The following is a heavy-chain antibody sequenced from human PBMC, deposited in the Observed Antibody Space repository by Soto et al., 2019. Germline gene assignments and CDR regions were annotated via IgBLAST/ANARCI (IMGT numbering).Heavy chain of an antibody. CDR1: GGSFRCYY. V-gene: IGHV4-34*01. CDR3: ARGLRRDGYRKMPFDY. D-gene: IGHD5-12*01. CDR2: INHSGST. J-gene: IGHJ4*02. Sequence: SETLSLTCAVYGGSFRCYYLSWIRQPPGKGLEWIGEINHSGSTNYNPSLKSRVTISVDTSKNQFSLKLSSVTAADTAVYYCARGLRRDGYRKMPFDYWGQGTLVTVSS.